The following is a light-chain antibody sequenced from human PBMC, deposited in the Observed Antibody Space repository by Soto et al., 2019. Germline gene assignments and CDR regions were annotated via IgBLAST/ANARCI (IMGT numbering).Light chain of an antibody. CDR1: QSSSSW. J-gene: IGKJ1*01. CDR3: PQYNSFWT. CDR2: DAS. V-gene: IGKV1-5*01. Sequence: DIQITKSPSTLSASVGDRVTITCRASQSSSSWLAWYQQKPGKAPKLLIYDASYLERGVPSRFSGSGSGTEFTLTISSLQPDDLATYYCPQYNSFWTFGQGTKVAIK.